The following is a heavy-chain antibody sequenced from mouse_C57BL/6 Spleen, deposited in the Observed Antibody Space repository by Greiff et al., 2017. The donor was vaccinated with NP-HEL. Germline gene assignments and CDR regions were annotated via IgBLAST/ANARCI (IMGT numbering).Heavy chain of an antibody. J-gene: IGHJ3*01. CDR2: IDPSDSYT. CDR3: ARMNYGSSPAWFAY. Sequence: QVQLQQPGAELVMPGASVKLSCKASGYTFTSYWMHWVKQRPGQGLEWIGEIDPSDSYTNYNQKFKGKSTLTVDKSSSTAYMQLSSLTSEDSAVYYCARMNYGSSPAWFAYWGQGTLVTVSA. D-gene: IGHD1-1*01. V-gene: IGHV1-69*01. CDR1: GYTFTSYW.